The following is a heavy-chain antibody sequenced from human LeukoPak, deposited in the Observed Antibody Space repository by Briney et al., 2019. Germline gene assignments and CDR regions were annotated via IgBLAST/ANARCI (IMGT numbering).Heavy chain of an antibody. V-gene: IGHV3-30*04. CDR1: GFTFSNYA. J-gene: IGHJ4*02. D-gene: IGHD5-24*01. CDR2: ISYDGTNK. CDR3: ARQMATILDGILDY. Sequence: GGSLRLSCAASGFTFSNYAIHWVRRAPGKGLEWVSVISYDGTNKYYADSVKGRFTISRDNSKNTLYLQMNSLKTEDTALYYCARQMATILDGILDYWGQGTLVTVSS.